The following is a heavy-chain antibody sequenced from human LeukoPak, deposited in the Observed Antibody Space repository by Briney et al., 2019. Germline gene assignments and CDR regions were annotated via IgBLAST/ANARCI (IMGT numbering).Heavy chain of an antibody. J-gene: IGHJ5*02. CDR3: ARKTMIVVVNWFDP. CDR1: GGSISSSNW. Sequence: SETLSLTCAVSGGSISSSNWWSWVRQPPGKGLEWIGEIYHSGSTNYNPSLKSRVTISVGTSKNQFSLKLSSVTAADTAVYYCARKTMIVVVNWFDPWGQGTLVTVSS. V-gene: IGHV4-4*02. CDR2: IYHSGST. D-gene: IGHD3-22*01.